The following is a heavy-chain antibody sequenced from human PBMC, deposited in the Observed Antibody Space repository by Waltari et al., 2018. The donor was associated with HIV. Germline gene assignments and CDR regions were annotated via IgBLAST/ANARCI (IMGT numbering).Heavy chain of an antibody. J-gene: IGHJ4*02. CDR1: GFTFSNYV. V-gene: IGHV3-23*01. D-gene: IGHD3-22*01. CDR3: AKNLYDNSRGPEFDY. Sequence: EVQLLESGGVLVQPGGSLRLSCAASGFTFSNYVMNWVRQAPGKGLEWVSTLCVSGGPAVYADSVQGRFTVYRDDSRNMLYLQMNSLRAEDTAIYYCAKNLYDNSRGPEFDYWGQGTLVTVSS. CDR2: LCVSGGPA.